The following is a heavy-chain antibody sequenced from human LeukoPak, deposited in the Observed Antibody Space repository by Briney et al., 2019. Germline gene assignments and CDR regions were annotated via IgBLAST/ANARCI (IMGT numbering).Heavy chain of an antibody. CDR2: IDWDDDK. J-gene: IGHJ4*02. V-gene: IGHV2-70*11. Sequence: ESGPALVKPTQTLTLACTFSGFSLSTSGMCVSWVRQPPGKALEWLARIDWDDDKYYSTSLKTRLTISKDTSKNQVVLTVTNMDPVDTATYYCAHKAGTDYSRINYYFDYWGQGTLVTVSS. CDR1: GFSLSTSGMC. CDR3: AHKAGTDYSRINYYFDY. D-gene: IGHD3-9*01.